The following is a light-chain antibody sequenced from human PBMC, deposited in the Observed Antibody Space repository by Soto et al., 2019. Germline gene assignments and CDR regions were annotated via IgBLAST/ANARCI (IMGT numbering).Light chain of an antibody. Sequence: EIVLTQSPGTLSLSPGESATLSCRASQSVSSYLAWSQQNPGQAPRLLIYDTSNRATGIPARFSGSGSGTDFTLTISRLEPEDVALYFCQQRSKVPPLIFGGGTKVEIK. CDR3: QQRSKVPPLI. CDR2: DTS. CDR1: QSVSSY. J-gene: IGKJ4*01. V-gene: IGKV3-11*01.